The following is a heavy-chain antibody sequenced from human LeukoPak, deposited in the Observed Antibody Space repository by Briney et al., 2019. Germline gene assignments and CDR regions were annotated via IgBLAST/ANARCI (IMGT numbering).Heavy chain of an antibody. CDR2: FDPEDGET. V-gene: IGHV1-24*01. D-gene: IGHD3-22*01. J-gene: IGHJ4*02. CDR1: GYTLTELS. CDR3: ATDFGHYYDSSGYSPRLGY. Sequence: ASVKVSCTVSGYTLTELSMHWVRQAPGKGREWMGGFDPEDGETIYAQKFQGRVTMTEDTSTDTAYMELSSLRSEDTAVYYCATDFGHYYDSSGYSPRLGYWGQGTLVTVSS.